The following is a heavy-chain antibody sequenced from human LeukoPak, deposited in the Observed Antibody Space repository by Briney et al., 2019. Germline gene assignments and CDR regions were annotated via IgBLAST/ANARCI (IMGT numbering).Heavy chain of an antibody. D-gene: IGHD3-10*01. Sequence: GGSPRLSCAASGFTVSITYMGWVRQAPGKGREWVSFIYSGDTTYYADSVKGRFTISSDSSNTTLYLQVNSQRVEDTAVYYCARAGGSGSPHLGYSYYRMDVWGQGTTVTVSS. J-gene: IGHJ6*02. CDR2: IYSGDTT. V-gene: IGHV3-53*01. CDR1: GFTVSITY. CDR3: ARAGGSGSPHLGYSYYRMDV.